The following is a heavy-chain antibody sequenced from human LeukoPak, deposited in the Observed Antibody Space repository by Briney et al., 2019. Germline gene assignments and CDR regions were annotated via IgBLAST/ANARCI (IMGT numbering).Heavy chain of an antibody. CDR1: GGSFSGYY. Sequence: SETLSLTCAVYGGSFSGYYWSWIRQPPGKGLEWIGEINHSGSTNYNPSLKSRVTISVDTSKNQFSLKLSSVTAADTAVYYCARVRRDIVVVPAAPKHYYYGMDVWGQGTTVTVSS. J-gene: IGHJ6*02. CDR2: INHSGST. V-gene: IGHV4-34*01. CDR3: ARVRRDIVVVPAAPKHYYYGMDV. D-gene: IGHD2-2*01.